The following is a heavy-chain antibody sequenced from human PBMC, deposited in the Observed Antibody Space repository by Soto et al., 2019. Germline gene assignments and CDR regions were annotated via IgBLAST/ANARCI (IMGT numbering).Heavy chain of an antibody. V-gene: IGHV4-39*01. CDR2: VYYTGTT. CDR3: ATHTSGSRNGPHT. Sequence: SETLSLTCTVSGGSIKNTCANWGWVRQPPGKGLEWIGSVYYTGTTYYNPSLQSRVTISIDTSKNQYSLSVNSVAAADTAVYYCATHTSGSRNGPHTWGQGTLVTVSS. J-gene: IGHJ5*02. D-gene: IGHD1-26*01. CDR1: GGSIKNTCAN.